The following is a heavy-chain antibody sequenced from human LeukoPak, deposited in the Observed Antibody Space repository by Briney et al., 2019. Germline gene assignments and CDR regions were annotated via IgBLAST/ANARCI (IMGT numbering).Heavy chain of an antibody. CDR2: IRSSGSTI. CDR3: ARVSYYYDSSGYYNDY. Sequence: PGGSLRLSCAASGFNFSDYYMSSIRQAPGKGLEWASYIRSSGSTIYYADSVKGRFTISRDNAKNPLYLQMNSLRAEDTAVYYCARVSYYYDSSGYYNDYWGQGTLVTVSS. CDR1: GFNFSDYY. J-gene: IGHJ4*02. D-gene: IGHD3-22*01. V-gene: IGHV3-11*04.